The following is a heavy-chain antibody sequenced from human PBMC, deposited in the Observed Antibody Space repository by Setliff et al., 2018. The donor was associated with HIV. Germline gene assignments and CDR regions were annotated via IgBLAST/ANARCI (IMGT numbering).Heavy chain of an antibody. CDR1: GFSFSNYA. V-gene: IGHV3-23*01. D-gene: IGHD4-17*01. CDR3: VYGDYYFDY. J-gene: IGHJ4*02. CDR2: INSAERT. Sequence: GGSLRLSCAASGFSFSNYAMTWVRQAPGKGLEWVSTINSAERTFYAKSVKGRFTISRDNSKSTLYLQMNSLRAEDTAVYYCVYGDYYFDYWGQGTLVTVSS.